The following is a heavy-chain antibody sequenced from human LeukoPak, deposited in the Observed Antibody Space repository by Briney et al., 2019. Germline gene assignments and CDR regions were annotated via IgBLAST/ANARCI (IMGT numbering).Heavy chain of an antibody. CDR3: ARGGTYSGSRSFDY. J-gene: IGHJ4*02. CDR2: IYYSGST. CDR1: GGSISSSSYY. Sequence: SETLSLTCTVSGGSISSSSYYWGWIRQPPGKGLEWIGSIYYSGSTYYNPSLKSRVTISVDTSKNQFSLKLSSVTAADTAVYYCARGGTYSGSRSFDYWGQGTLVTVSS. V-gene: IGHV4-39*07. D-gene: IGHD1-26*01.